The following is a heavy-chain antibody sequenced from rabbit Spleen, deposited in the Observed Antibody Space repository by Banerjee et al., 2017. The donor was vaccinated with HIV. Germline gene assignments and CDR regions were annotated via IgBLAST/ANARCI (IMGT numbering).Heavy chain of an antibody. D-gene: IGHD1-1*01. V-gene: IGHV1S45*01. CDR2: INIVTGKD. Sequence: ELVESGGGLVQPGESLKLSCKVSGIDFSSYGISWVRQAPGKGLEWIACINIVTGKDVYATWAKGRFIMSRTSSTTVTLQMASLTAADTATYFCARNYVNAFDPWGQGTLVTVS. CDR3: ARNYVNAFDP. J-gene: IGHJ2*01. CDR1: GIDFSSYG.